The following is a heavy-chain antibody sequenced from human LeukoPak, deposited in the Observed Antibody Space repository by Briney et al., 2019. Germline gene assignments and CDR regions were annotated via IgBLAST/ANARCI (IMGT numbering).Heavy chain of an antibody. CDR3: ARDGGYTRTDY. CDR2: IKHEGSEK. D-gene: IGHD6-13*01. CDR1: GFTFSSFW. V-gene: IGHV3-7*01. Sequence: PGGSLRLSCAASGFTFSSFWMSWVRQAPGKGLEWVANIKHEGSEKYYVDSVRGRFTISRDNAKNSLYLQMNSLRAADTAIYYCARDGGYTRTDYWGQGTLVTVSS. J-gene: IGHJ4*02.